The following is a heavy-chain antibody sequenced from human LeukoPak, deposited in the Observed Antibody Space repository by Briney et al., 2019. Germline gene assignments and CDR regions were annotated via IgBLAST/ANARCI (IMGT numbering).Heavy chain of an antibody. CDR1: GFTFSSYS. V-gene: IGHV3-21*01. CDR2: ISSSSSYI. J-gene: IGHJ4*02. CDR3: ARFHAEAFDY. Sequence: GGSLRLSCAASGFTFSSYSMNWVPQAPGKGLEWVSSISSSSSYIYYADSVKGRFTISRDNSKNTLYLQMNSLRAEDTALYYCARFHAEAFDYWGQGTLVTVSS.